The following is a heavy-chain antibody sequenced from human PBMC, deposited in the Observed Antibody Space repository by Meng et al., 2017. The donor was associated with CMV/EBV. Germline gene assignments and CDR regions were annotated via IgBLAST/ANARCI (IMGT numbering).Heavy chain of an antibody. CDR2: MNPNSGNT. V-gene: IGHV1-8*02. J-gene: IGHJ6*02. D-gene: IGHD2-2*01. CDR1: GYTFTGYY. Sequence: ASVKVSCKASGYTFTGYYMHWVRQAPGQGLEWMGWMNPNSGNTGYAQKFQGRVTMTRNTSISTAYMELSSLRSEDTAVYYCARGPVVVVPAATRYYYYGMDVWGQGTTVTVSS. CDR3: ARGPVVVVPAATRYYYYGMDV.